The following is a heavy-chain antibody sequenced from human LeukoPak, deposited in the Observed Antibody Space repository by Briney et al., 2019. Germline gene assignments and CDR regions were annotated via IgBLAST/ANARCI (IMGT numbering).Heavy chain of an antibody. D-gene: IGHD1-7*01. J-gene: IGHJ4*02. V-gene: IGHV3-74*01. CDR2: IDYDGSIT. CDR3: VKDLGGNYDY. CDR1: GFTFSSYW. Sequence: GGSLRLSCAASGFTFSSYWIHWVRPVPGKGLVWVSRIDYDGSITNYADSVKGRFTISRDNARNTLYLQMNSLRVDDTAVYYCVKDLGGNYDYWGQGTLVTVSS.